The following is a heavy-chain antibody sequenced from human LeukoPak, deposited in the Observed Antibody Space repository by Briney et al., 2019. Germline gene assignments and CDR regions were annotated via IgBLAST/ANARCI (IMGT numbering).Heavy chain of an antibody. Sequence: SETLSLTCTVSGGSISNYWSWIRQPPGKGLEWIGYIYSSGSTNYNPSLKSRLTISVDTSQNQFSLKVSTVTAADTAVYYCAREGAARNFDYWGQGILVTVS. CDR1: GGSISNY. V-gene: IGHV4-4*08. CDR3: AREGAARNFDY. J-gene: IGHJ4*02. D-gene: IGHD6-6*01. CDR2: IYSSGST.